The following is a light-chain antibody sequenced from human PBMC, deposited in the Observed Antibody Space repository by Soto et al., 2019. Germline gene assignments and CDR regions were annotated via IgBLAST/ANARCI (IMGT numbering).Light chain of an antibody. CDR3: SSYTRSNTYV. Sequence: QSALTQPPSVSGSPGQSVAISCTGTSSDIGSSNGVSWYQQPPGTAPKLMIYDVNNRPSGVPDRFSGSKSGNTASLTISGLQAEDEADYYCSSYTRSNTYVFGTGTKLTVL. CDR1: SSDIGSSNG. CDR2: DVN. J-gene: IGLJ1*01. V-gene: IGLV2-18*02.